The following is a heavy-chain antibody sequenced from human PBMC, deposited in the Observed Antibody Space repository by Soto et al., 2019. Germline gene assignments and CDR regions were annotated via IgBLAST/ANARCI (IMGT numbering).Heavy chain of an antibody. J-gene: IGHJ4*02. Sequence: GGSLRLSCAASGFTFSSYSMNWVRQAPGKGLEWVSSISSSSSYIYYADSVKGRFTISRDNAKNSPYLQMNSLRAEDTAVYYCARDYYDSSGPPGGFDYWGQGTLVTVSS. CDR3: ARDYYDSSGPPGGFDY. CDR1: GFTFSSYS. V-gene: IGHV3-21*01. D-gene: IGHD3-22*01. CDR2: ISSSSSYI.